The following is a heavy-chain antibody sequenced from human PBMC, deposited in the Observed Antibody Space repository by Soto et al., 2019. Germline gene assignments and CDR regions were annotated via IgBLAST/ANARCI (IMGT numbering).Heavy chain of an antibody. D-gene: IGHD4-17*01. Sequence: EVQLLESGGGLVQPGGSLRLSCAASGLTFSSYAMSWVGQAPGKGREWVSAISGSGGSTYYGDSVKGRFTISRDNSKNTLYLQMNSLRAEDTAVYYCAKDHDYGDYNPGEFDPWGQGTLVTVSS. CDR2: ISGSGGST. CDR3: AKDHDYGDYNPGEFDP. CDR1: GLTFSSYA. J-gene: IGHJ5*02. V-gene: IGHV3-23*01.